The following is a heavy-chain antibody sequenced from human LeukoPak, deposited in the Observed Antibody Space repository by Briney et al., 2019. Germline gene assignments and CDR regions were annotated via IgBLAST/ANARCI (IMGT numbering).Heavy chain of an antibody. CDR3: AKGPLYSTRFQH. Sequence: GGSLRLSCAASGFTFSSYAMSWVRQAPGKGLEWVSAISGSGGGTYYADSVKGRFTISRDNSKNTLYLQMNSLRAEDTAVYYCAKGPLYSTRFQHWGQGTLVTVSS. V-gene: IGHV3-23*01. CDR1: GFTFSSYA. CDR2: ISGSGGGT. D-gene: IGHD6-13*01. J-gene: IGHJ1*01.